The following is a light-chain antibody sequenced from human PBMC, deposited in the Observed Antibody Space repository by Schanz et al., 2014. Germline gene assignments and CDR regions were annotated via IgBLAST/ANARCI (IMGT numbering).Light chain of an antibody. J-gene: IGKJ2*02. CDR2: GAS. CDR1: QSVSSN. Sequence: EIVMTQSPDTLSVSPGERASLSCRASQSVSSNLAWYQQKPGQAPRLLIAGASTRATGITARFSGSGSGTDFTLTISRLAPEDFAFYYCQHRSYWRGTFGQGTKLEIK. CDR3: QHRSYWRGT. V-gene: IGKV3-15*01.